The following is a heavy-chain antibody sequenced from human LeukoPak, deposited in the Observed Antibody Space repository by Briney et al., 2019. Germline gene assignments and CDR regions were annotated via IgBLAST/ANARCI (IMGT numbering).Heavy chain of an antibody. CDR2: ISSSSSYI. CDR3: ARGYSGYDYFDY. D-gene: IGHD5-12*01. J-gene: IGHJ4*02. Sequence: GGSLRLSCAASGFTFSSYGMNWVRQAPGKGLEWVSSISSSSSYIYYADSVKGRFTISRDNAKNSLYLQMNSLRAEGTAVYYCARGYSGYDYFDYWGQGTLVTVSS. V-gene: IGHV3-21*01. CDR1: GFTFSSYG.